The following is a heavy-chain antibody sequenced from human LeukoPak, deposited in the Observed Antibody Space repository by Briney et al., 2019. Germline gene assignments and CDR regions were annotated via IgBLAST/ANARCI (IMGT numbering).Heavy chain of an antibody. CDR3: ARYTTGDFDY. D-gene: IGHD1-1*01. CDR1: GYSFTSYL. CDR2: IDPCDSYT. V-gene: IGHV5-10-1*01. J-gene: IGHJ4*02. Sequence: GESPKISCQGSGYSFTSYLISWVRQMPGKGLEWMGRIDPCDSYTNYSPSFQGHVTISADKSISTAYLQWSSLKASDTAMYYCARYTTGDFDYWGQGTLVTVSS.